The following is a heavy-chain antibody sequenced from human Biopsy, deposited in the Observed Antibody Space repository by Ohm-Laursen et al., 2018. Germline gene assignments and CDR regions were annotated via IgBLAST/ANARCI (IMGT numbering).Heavy chain of an antibody. J-gene: IGHJ6*02. Sequence: SVTVSCKASGYTFTSYGISWVRQAPGQGLEWMGWINTENGNTIYAQNLQGRFTMTADTSTSTAYMEVTSLRSDDTAVYYCARAKLEPVYYYYGMDVWGQGTSVTVSS. CDR1: GYTFTSYG. CDR3: ARAKLEPVYYYYGMDV. V-gene: IGHV1-18*01. CDR2: INTENGNT. D-gene: IGHD1-1*01.